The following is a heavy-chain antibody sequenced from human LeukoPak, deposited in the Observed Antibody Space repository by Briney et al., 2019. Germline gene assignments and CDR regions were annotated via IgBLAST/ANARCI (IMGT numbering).Heavy chain of an antibody. J-gene: IGHJ4*02. CDR3: AKDLSYTSGASDH. V-gene: IGHV3-23*01. Sequence: GGSLRLSYAASEFTFSAFAMTWVRQAPGKGLEWVSTITDDGYNTYSADSVKGRITFSRDNSKNTLSLQLRSLRAEDTAVYYCAKDLSYTSGASDHWGQETLVTVSS. CDR1: EFTFSAFA. D-gene: IGHD6-19*01. CDR2: ITDDGYNT.